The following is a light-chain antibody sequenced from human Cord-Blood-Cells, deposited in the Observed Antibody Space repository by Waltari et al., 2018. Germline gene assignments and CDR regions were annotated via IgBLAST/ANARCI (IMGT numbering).Light chain of an antibody. CDR2: GAS. CDR3: QQYGSSPRT. CDR1: QSVRSSY. V-gene: IGKV3-20*01. Sequence: ELVLTQSPVTLSLSPGERATLPCRASQSVRSSYLAWYQQKPGQAPRLLIYGASSRATVIPDRFSGSGSGTDFTLTISRLEPEDFAVYYCQQYGSSPRTFGQGTKVEIK. J-gene: IGKJ1*01.